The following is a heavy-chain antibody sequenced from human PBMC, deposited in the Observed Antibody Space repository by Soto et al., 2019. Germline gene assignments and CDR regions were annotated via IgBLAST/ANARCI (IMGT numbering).Heavy chain of an antibody. CDR3: SFSQDRGGTTTFIY. CDR1: GFTFDDNA. Sequence: GGSLRLSCAASGFTFDDNAMHWVRQAPEKGLEWVSGINWKSDIGYADSVKGRFTISRDNAENSLYLQMNSLRAEDTAVYYCSFSQDRGGTTTFIYWGQGTQVTVSS. J-gene: IGHJ4*02. CDR2: INWKSDI. D-gene: IGHD3-16*01. V-gene: IGHV3-9*01.